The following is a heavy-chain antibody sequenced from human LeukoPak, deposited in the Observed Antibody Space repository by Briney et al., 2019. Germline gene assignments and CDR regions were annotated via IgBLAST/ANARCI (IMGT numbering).Heavy chain of an antibody. J-gene: IGHJ4*02. CDR2: ISGSGGST. CDR3: ATGLAHY. Sequence: PGGSLRLSCAASGFTFSSYAMSWVRQAPGKGLEWVSAISGSGGSTYYADSVKGRFTISRDNSKNTLYLQMNSLGLEDTAIYFCATGLAHYWGQGTMVTVST. V-gene: IGHV3-23*01. CDR1: GFTFSSYA.